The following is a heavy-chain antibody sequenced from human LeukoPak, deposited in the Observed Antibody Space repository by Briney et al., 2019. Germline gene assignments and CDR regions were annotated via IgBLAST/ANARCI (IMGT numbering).Heavy chain of an antibody. D-gene: IGHD2-15*01. CDR1: GGSFSGYY. CDR3: ARARGYCSGGSCYSWFDP. Sequence: SETLSLTCAVHGGSFSGYYWSWIRQPPGKGLEWIGEINHSGSTNYNPSLKSRVTISVDTSKNQFSLKLSSVTAADTAVYYCARARGYCSGGSCYSWFDPWGQGTLVTVSS. J-gene: IGHJ5*02. CDR2: INHSGST. V-gene: IGHV4-34*01.